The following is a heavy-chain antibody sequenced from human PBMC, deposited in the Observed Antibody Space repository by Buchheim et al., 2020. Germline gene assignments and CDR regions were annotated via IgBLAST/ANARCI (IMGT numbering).Heavy chain of an antibody. CDR1: GFTFSSSA. D-gene: IGHD4/OR15-4a*01. Sequence: VQLVESGGGVVQPGRSLRLSCAASGFTFSSSAMHWVRQAPGKGLEWVSYISANSRTIYYADSVRGRFTVSRDNARNSLFLDMSSLRDEDSAVYYCATDYNESSGRGDYWGQGTL. CDR2: ISANSRTI. V-gene: IGHV3-48*02. J-gene: IGHJ4*02. CDR3: ATDYNESSGRGDY.